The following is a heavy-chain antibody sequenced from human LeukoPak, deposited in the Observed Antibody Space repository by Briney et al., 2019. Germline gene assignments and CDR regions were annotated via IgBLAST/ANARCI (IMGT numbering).Heavy chain of an antibody. CDR3: ARDHRSSTGSHAFDI. CDR1: GFTFSSYG. Sequence: GRSLRLSCAASGFTFSSYGMHWVRQAPGKGLEWVAVISYDGSNKYYADSVKGRFTISRDNSKNTLYLQMNSLRAEDTAVYYCARDHRSSTGSHAFDIWGQGTMVTVSS. CDR2: ISYDGSNK. J-gene: IGHJ3*02. V-gene: IGHV3-30*03. D-gene: IGHD2-2*01.